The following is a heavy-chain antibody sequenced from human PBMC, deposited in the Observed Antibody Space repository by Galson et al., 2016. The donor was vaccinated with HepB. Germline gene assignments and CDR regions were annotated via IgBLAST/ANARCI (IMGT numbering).Heavy chain of an antibody. CDR2: ISGSGDNT. CDR3: ARDSGFCSGGSCYGDAFDI. CDR1: GFTFSTYA. Sequence: SLRLSCAVSGFTFSTYAMSWVRQAPGKGLEWVSSISGSGDNTYYADSVKGRFTISRDNAKNSLYLQMNSLRAEDTAVYYCARDSGFCSGGSCYGDAFDIWGQGTMVTVSS. J-gene: IGHJ3*02. D-gene: IGHD2-15*01. V-gene: IGHV3-23*01.